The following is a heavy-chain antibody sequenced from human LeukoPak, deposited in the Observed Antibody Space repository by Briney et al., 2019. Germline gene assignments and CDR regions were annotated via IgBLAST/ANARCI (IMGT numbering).Heavy chain of an antibody. V-gene: IGHV4-30-4*01. CDR3: AREYGCSGGSCYHYNDY. Sequence: SETLSLTCTVSGGSISSGDYYWSWIRQPPGKGLEWIGYIYYSRSTYYNPSLKSRVTISVDTSKNQFSLKLSSVTAADTAVYYCAREYGCSGGSCYHYNDYWGQGTLVTVSS. CDR1: GGSISSGDYY. D-gene: IGHD2-15*01. CDR2: IYYSRST. J-gene: IGHJ4*02.